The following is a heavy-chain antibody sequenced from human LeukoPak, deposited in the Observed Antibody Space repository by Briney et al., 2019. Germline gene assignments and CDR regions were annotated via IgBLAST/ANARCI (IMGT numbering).Heavy chain of an antibody. CDR3: VKGVHSSSLLLDY. CDR1: GFTVSSNY. J-gene: IGHJ4*02. D-gene: IGHD6-6*01. V-gene: IGHV3-66*01. CDR2: IYSGGST. Sequence: GGSLRLSCAASGFTVSSNYMSWVRQAPGKGLEWVSVIYSGGSTYYADSVKGRFTISRDNSKNTLYLQMNSLRAEDTAVYYCVKGVHSSSLLLDYWGQGTLVTVSS.